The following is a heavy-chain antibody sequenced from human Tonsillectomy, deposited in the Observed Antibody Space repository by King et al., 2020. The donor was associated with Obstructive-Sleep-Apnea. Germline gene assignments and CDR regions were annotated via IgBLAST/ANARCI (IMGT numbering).Heavy chain of an antibody. V-gene: IGHV3-30*04. CDR2: ISYDGSNK. D-gene: IGHD3-10*01. CDR3: ARDFVMVRGANYYYYGMDV. J-gene: IGHJ6*02. Sequence: VQLVESGGGVVQPGRSLRLSCAASGFTFSSYAMHWVRQAPGKGLEWVAVISYDGSNKYYADSVKGRFTISRDNSKNTLYLKMNSLRAEDTAVYYCARDFVMVRGANYYYYGMDVWGQGTTVTVSS. CDR1: GFTFSSYA.